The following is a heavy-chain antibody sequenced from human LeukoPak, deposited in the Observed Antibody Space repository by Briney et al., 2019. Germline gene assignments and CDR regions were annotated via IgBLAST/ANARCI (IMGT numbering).Heavy chain of an antibody. CDR1: GFTVSSNY. CDR2: IYSGGST. V-gene: IGHV3-66*01. Sequence: GGSLRLSCAASGFTVSSNYMGWVRQAPGKGLEWVSVIYSGGSTYYADSVKGRFSISRDNSKNTLYLQMNRLRVEDTAVYYCARDGSFYYDTSAYQLEHWGQGTLVTVSS. J-gene: IGHJ4*02. D-gene: IGHD3-22*01. CDR3: ARDGSFYYDTSAYQLEH.